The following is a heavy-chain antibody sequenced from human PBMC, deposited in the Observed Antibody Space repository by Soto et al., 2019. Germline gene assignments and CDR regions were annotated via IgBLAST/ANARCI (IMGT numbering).Heavy chain of an antibody. CDR1: GFTFSSYA. J-gene: IGHJ4*02. D-gene: IGHD1-1*01. CDR3: VKDTHRDGYNLGNWDY. Sequence: GGSLRLSCSASGFTFSSYAMHWVRQAPGKGLEYVSAISSNGGSTYYADSVKGRFTISRDNSKNTLYLQMSSLRAEDTAVYYWVKDTHRDGYNLGNWDYWGQGTLVTVSS. V-gene: IGHV3-64D*08. CDR2: ISSNGGST.